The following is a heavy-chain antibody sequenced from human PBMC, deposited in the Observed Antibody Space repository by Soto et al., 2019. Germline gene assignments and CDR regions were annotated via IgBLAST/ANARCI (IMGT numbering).Heavy chain of an antibody. CDR2: ITGSGATI. J-gene: IGHJ5*02. D-gene: IGHD5-12*01. CDR1: GFTFSSYA. CDR3: ARDKAQVPTRWFDP. Sequence: GGSLRLSCAASGFTFSSYAMIWVRQAPGRGLEWLSIITGSGATIKYADSVKGRFTISRDNSKNTLYLQMNTLRSEDTAVYYCARDKAQVPTRWFDPWGQGTLVTVSS. V-gene: IGHV3-23*01.